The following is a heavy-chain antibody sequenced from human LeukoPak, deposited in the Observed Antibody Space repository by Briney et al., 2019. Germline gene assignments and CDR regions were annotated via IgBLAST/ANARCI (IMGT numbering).Heavy chain of an antibody. V-gene: IGHV3-66*01. D-gene: IGHD2-8*02. CDR3: AKLPDIVLVVYAWYFDL. CDR1: GFTVSSNY. Sequence: PGGSLRLSCAASGFTVSSNYMSWVRQAPGKGLEWVSVIYSGGSTYYADSVKGRFTISRDNSKNTLYLQMNSLRAEDTAVYYCAKLPDIVLVVYAWYFDLWGRGTLVTVSS. J-gene: IGHJ2*01. CDR2: IYSGGST.